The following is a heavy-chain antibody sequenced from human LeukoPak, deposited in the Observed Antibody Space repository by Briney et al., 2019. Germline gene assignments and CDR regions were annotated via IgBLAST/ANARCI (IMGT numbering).Heavy chain of an antibody. J-gene: IGHJ4*02. Sequence: RASETLSLTCTVSGGSISSSSYYWGWIRQPPGKGLEWIGSTYYSGSTYYNPSLKSRVTISVDTSKNQFSLKLSSVTAADTAVYYCARDGYYYDYVWGSYRNYYYDSSAIGYWGQGTLVTVSS. CDR3: ARDGYYYDYVWGSYRNYYYDSSAIGY. D-gene: IGHD3-16*02. CDR2: TYYSGST. CDR1: GGSISSSSYY. V-gene: IGHV4-39*07.